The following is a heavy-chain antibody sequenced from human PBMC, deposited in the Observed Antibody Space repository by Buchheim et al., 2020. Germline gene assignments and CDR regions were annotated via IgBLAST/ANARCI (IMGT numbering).Heavy chain of an antibody. CDR3: ARGGDFWDSMDV. CDR1: GFTFSSYG. Sequence: QVQLVESGGGVVQPGRSLRLSCAASGFTFSSYGMHWVRQAPGKGLEWVAVIWYDGSNKYYADSVKGRFTISRDNSKNTLYLQRNSLRAEDTAVYYCARGGDFWDSMDVWGKGTT. V-gene: IGHV3-33*01. J-gene: IGHJ6*03. CDR2: IWYDGSNK. D-gene: IGHD3-3*01.